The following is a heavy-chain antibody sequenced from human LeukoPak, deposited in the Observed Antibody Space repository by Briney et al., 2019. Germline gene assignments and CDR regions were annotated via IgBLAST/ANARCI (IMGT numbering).Heavy chain of an antibody. Sequence: GASVKVSWKASGGTFSSYAISWVRQAPGQGLEWMGGIIPIFGTANYAQKFQGRVTITADESTSTAYMELSSLRSEDTAVYYCARTISPYDSSGPYSYWGQGTLVTVSS. V-gene: IGHV1-69*13. J-gene: IGHJ4*02. CDR2: IIPIFGTA. D-gene: IGHD3-22*01. CDR3: ARTISPYDSSGPYSY. CDR1: GGTFSSYA.